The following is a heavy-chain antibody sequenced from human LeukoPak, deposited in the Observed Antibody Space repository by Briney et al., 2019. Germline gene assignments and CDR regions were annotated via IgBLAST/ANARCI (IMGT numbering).Heavy chain of an antibody. CDR3: ASSTYYDFWSGYLGYYYGMDV. CDR1: GGSICSYY. Sequence: SETLSLTCTVSGGSICSYYWSWIRQPPGKGLEWIGYIYYSGSTNYNPSLKSRVTISVDTSKNQFSLKLSSVTAADTAVYYCASSTYYDFWSGYLGYYYGMDVWGQGTTVTVSS. J-gene: IGHJ6*02. D-gene: IGHD3-3*01. CDR2: IYYSGST. V-gene: IGHV4-59*01.